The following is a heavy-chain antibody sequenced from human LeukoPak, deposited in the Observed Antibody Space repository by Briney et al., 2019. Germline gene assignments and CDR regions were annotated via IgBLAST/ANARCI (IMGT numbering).Heavy chain of an antibody. D-gene: IGHD5-24*01. CDR3: ARHNFRNGYNRPFDY. Sequence: SETLSLTCTVSGGSISSSDYYWGWIRQPPGEGLEWIGNIFHSGTTYYDPSLKSRVIISVDTSKNQFSLKLSSVTAADTALYYCARHNFRNGYNRPFDYWGQGTLVTVSS. J-gene: IGHJ4*02. CDR2: IFHSGTT. V-gene: IGHV4-39*01. CDR1: GGSISSSDYY.